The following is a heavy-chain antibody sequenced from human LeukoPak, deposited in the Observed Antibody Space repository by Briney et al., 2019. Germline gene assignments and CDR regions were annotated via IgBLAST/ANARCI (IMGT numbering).Heavy chain of an antibody. CDR2: IHPGDSDT. CDR3: ARRSGSYFDY. CDR1: GYSFTNFW. D-gene: IGHD1-26*01. V-gene: IGHV5-51*01. J-gene: IGHJ4*02. Sequence: GESLKISCKGSGYSFTNFWIGWVRQRPGKGLEWMGIIHPGDSDTRYSPSFQGQVTISADKSISTAYLQWNSLKASDTAMYYCARRSGSYFDYWGQGTLVTVSS.